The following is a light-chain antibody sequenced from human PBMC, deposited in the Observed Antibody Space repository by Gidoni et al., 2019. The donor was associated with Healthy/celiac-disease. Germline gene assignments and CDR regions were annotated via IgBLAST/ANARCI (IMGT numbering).Light chain of an antibody. Sequence: EILLTQSPATLSLSPGESATLSCRASQRVSSYLAWYQQKPGQAPRLRIYDASNRATGIPARFSGSGSGTDFTLTISSLEPEDLAVYYCQQRSKWPRTFVQGTKVEIK. CDR3: QQRSKWPRT. CDR1: QRVSSY. CDR2: DAS. V-gene: IGKV3-11*01. J-gene: IGKJ1*01.